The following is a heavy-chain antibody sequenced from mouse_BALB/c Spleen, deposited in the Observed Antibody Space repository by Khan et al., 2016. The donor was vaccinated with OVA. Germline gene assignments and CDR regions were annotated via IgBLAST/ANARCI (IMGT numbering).Heavy chain of an antibody. D-gene: IGHD1-1*01. CDR2: VSTGGGYT. V-gene: IGHV5-6*01. CDR3: TRLAYYYGSEGFAY. Sequence: EVKLLESGGDLVKPGGSLKLSCAASGFTFSTYGMPWVRQTPDKRLEWVATVSTGGGYTYYSDSVKGRFTITRDNARNTLYLQMSGLKSEDTAMFYCTRLAYYYGSEGFAYWGQGTLVTVSA. CDR1: GFTFSTYG. J-gene: IGHJ3*01.